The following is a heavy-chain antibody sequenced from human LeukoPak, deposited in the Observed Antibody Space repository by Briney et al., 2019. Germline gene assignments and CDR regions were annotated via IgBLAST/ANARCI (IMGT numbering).Heavy chain of an antibody. J-gene: IGHJ4*02. CDR2: IYSGGST. D-gene: IGHD6-13*01. Sequence: GGSLRLSCAASGFTVSHNYMSWVRQAPGKGLEWVSVIYSGGSTYYADSVKGRFTISRDNSKNTFYLQMNSLRAEDTAVYYCARDLEAANTYYFDYWGQGTMVTVSS. V-gene: IGHV3-53*01. CDR3: ARDLEAANTYYFDY. CDR1: GFTVSHNY.